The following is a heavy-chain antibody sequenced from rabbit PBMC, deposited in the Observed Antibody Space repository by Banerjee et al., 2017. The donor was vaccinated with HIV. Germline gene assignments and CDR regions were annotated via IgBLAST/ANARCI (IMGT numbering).Heavy chain of an antibody. CDR3: ARTYASDGADYRFTRLDL. CDR1: GFSFSSSYW. V-gene: IGHV1S45*01. CDR2: IYTGSGST. D-gene: IGHD1-1*01. J-gene: IGHJ3*01. Sequence: QEQLEESGGDLVQPEGSLALTCTASGFSFSSSYWICWVRQAPGKGLEWIGCIYTGSGSTYYASRAKGRFTISKTSSTTVTLQMTSLTAADTATYFCARTYASDGADYRFTRLDLWGQGTRSPS.